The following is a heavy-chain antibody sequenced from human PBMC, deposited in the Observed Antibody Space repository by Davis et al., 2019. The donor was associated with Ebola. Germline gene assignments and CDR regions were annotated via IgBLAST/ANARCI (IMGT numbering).Heavy chain of an antibody. CDR3: ARVAIAIHDGFDL. J-gene: IGHJ3*01. CDR1: GFTFTDHS. CDR2: ISSGSSYI. Sequence: PGGSLRLSCAASGFTFTDHSMNWVRQAPGKGLEWLSSISSGSSYIYYADSVKGRFTTSRDNARNSIYLEMSSLRAEDTAVYFCARVAIAIHDGFDLWGQGTMVTVSS. D-gene: IGHD2-21*01. V-gene: IGHV3-21*06.